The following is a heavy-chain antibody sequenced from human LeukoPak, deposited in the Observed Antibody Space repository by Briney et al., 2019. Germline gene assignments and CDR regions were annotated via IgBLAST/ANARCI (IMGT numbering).Heavy chain of an antibody. Sequence: GGSLRLSCAASGFTFSIYAMTWVRQAPGKGLEWISAINGGAYSTSYADSVKGRFTISRDNSKNTLYLQMNSLRAEDTAVYYCARNSSGFKLGDAFDIWGQGTMVTVSS. CDR1: GFTFSIYA. V-gene: IGHV3-23*01. CDR3: ARNSSGFKLGDAFDI. CDR2: INGGAYST. J-gene: IGHJ3*02. D-gene: IGHD3-22*01.